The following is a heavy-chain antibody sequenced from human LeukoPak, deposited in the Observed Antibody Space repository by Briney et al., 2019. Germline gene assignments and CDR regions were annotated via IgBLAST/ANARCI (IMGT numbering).Heavy chain of an antibody. V-gene: IGHV3-48*01. CDR1: GFTFSTYG. J-gene: IGHJ4*02. CDR2: FSDSRSTI. Sequence: GGSLRLSCAASGFTFSTYGMNWVRQAPGKGLEWVSYFSDSRSTIYYADSVRGRFTISRDNAQNSLYLQMNSLRAEDTAVYYRARRHGSGWFYFDYWGQGTLVTVSS. D-gene: IGHD6-19*01. CDR3: ARRHGSGWFYFDY.